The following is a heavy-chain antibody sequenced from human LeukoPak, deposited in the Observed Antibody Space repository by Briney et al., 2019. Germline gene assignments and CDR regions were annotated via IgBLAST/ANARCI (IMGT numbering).Heavy chain of an antibody. Sequence: GGSLRLSCAASGFTFTGYYMHWVRQAPGQGLEWMGWINPNSGGTNYAQKFQGRVTMIRDTSISTAYMELSRLRSDDTAVYYCARARLADLFDYWGQGTLVTVSS. CDR1: GFTFTGYY. CDR3: ARARLADLFDY. V-gene: IGHV1-2*02. J-gene: IGHJ4*02. CDR2: INPNSGGT. D-gene: IGHD6-13*01.